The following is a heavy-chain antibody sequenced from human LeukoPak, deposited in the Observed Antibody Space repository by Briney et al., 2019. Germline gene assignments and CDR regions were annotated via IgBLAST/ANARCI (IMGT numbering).Heavy chain of an antibody. J-gene: IGHJ4*02. D-gene: IGHD2-2*01. CDR1: GFTFDDYA. CDR2: ISWNSGNI. CDR3: AKDYCSSTTCYYNY. Sequence: GGSLRLSCAGSGFTFDDYAMHWVRQAPGKGLEWVSGISWNSGNIGYADSVKGRFTISRDNAKNSLFLQMNSLRAEDTALYYCAKDYCSSTTCYYNYWGQGTLVTVSS. V-gene: IGHV3-9*01.